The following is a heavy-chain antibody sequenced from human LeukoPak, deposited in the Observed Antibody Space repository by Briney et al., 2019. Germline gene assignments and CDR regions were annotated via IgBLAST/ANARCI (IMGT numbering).Heavy chain of an antibody. CDR2: IYPGDSDT. D-gene: IGHD3-22*01. J-gene: IGHJ3*02. Sequence: NLGESLKISCKGSGYSFTSYWIGWVRQMPGKGLEWMGIIYPGDSDTRYSPSFQGQVTISADKSISTAYLQWSSLKAPDTAMYYCARPYYYDSSGYYPDAFDIWGQGTMVTVSS. CDR3: ARPYYYDSSGYYPDAFDI. CDR1: GYSFTSYW. V-gene: IGHV5-51*01.